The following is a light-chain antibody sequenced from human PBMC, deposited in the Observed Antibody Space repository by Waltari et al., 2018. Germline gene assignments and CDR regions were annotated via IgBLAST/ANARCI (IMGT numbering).Light chain of an antibody. V-gene: IGLV2-23*02. J-gene: IGLJ2*01. CDR3: CSYAGSFRI. CDR2: EVS. CDR1: SSDVGSYNL. Sequence: QSALTQPASVSGSPGQSITISCTGTSSDVGSYNLVSWYQQYPGKAPKLMIYEVSNRPSGISNRFSGSKSGNTASLTISGLQAEDEADYYCCSYAGSFRIFGGGTKLTVL.